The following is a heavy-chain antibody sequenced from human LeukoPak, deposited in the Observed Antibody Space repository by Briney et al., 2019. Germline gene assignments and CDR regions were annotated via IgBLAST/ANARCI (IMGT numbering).Heavy chain of an antibody. J-gene: IGHJ4*02. D-gene: IGHD2-15*01. CDR2: ISTYNGNT. CDR3: ARGDLLAVVPYW. CDR1: GYTFTNYG. Sequence: ASVKVSCKASGYTFTNYGISWVRQAPGQGLEWMGWISTYNGNTNYAQSLQGRVTMTTDTTTGTAYMELRSLGSEDTAVYYCARGDLLAVVPYWWGQGTLVTVSS. V-gene: IGHV1-18*01.